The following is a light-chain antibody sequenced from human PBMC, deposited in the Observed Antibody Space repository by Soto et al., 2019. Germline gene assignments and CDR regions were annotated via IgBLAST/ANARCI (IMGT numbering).Light chain of an antibody. J-gene: IGLJ2*01. CDR1: NIGSKN. V-gene: IGLV3-9*01. CDR2: RDT. CDR3: QVWDRSTGV. Sequence: SYELTQPLSVSVALGQTARITCGGNNIGSKNVHWYQQKPGQAPVLVIYRDTNRPSGIPERFSGSNSGNTDTLTISRAQGGDESEYFCQVWDRSTGVFGGGTKLTVL.